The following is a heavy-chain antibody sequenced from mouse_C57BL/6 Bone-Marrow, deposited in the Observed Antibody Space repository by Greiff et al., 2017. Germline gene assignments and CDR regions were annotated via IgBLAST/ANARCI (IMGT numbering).Heavy chain of an antibody. CDR1: GFTFSNYW. Sequence: EVKLVESGGGLVQPGGSMKLSCVASGFTFSNYWMNWVRQSPEKGLEWVAQIRLKSDNYATHYAESVKGRFTISRDDSKSSVYLQMNNLRAEDTGIYYCLRGPTLDVWGTGTTVTVSS. D-gene: IGHD2-12*01. CDR3: LRGPTLDV. CDR2: IRLKSDNYAT. J-gene: IGHJ1*03. V-gene: IGHV6-3*01.